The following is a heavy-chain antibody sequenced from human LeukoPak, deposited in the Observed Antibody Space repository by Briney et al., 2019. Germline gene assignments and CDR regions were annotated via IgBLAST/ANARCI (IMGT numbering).Heavy chain of an antibody. CDR2: INHSGST. CDR1: GGSFSGYY. D-gene: IGHD1-1*01. V-gene: IGHV4-34*01. Sequence: KASETLSLTCAVYGGSFSGYYWSWIRQPPGKGLEWIGEINHSGSTNYNPSLKSRVTISVDTSKNQFSLKLSSVTAADTAVYYCARASGTYYYYYYYMDVWGKGTTVTVSS. J-gene: IGHJ6*03. CDR3: ARASGTYYYYYYYMDV.